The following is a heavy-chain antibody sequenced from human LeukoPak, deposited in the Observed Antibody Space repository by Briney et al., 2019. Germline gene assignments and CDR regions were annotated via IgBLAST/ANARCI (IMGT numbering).Heavy chain of an antibody. V-gene: IGHV3-23*01. CDR1: GFTFSSYV. CDR2: ISGGGGST. CDR3: ATDLPQGGYGDY. D-gene: IGHD5-12*01. Sequence: PGGSLRLSCAASGFTFSSYVMSWVRQAPGRGLEWVSVISGGGGSTYYSDSVKGRFTISRDNSKNTLYLQMNSLRAEDSAIYYCATDLPQGGYGDYWGQGTLVTVSS. J-gene: IGHJ4*02.